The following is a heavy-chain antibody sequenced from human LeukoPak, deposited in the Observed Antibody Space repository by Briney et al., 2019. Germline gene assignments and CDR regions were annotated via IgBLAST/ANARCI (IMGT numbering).Heavy chain of an antibody. D-gene: IGHD1/OR15-1a*01. V-gene: IGHV4-39*01. J-gene: IGHJ4*02. CDR3: ARRRTARVDY. CDR1: GGSISSSSYY. CDR2: IYYSGST. Sequence: SETLSLTRTVSGGSISSSSYYWGWIRQPPGKGLEWIGSIYYSGSTYYNPSLKSRVTISVDTSKNQFSLKLSSVTAADTAVYYCARRRTARVDYWGQGTLVTVSS.